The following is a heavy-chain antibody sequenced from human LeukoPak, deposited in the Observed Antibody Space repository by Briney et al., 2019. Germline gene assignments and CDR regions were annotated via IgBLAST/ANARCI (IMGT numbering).Heavy chain of an antibody. J-gene: IGHJ4*02. CDR1: GFTFSNAW. D-gene: IGHD4-23*01. Sequence: PGGSLRLSCAASGFTFSNAWMNWVRQAPGKGLEWVGRIKSKTDGGTTDYAAPVKGRFTISRDDSKNTLYLQMNSLRAEDTAVYYCAREGQSPGYGGKPGDDWGQGTLVIVSS. CDR2: IKSKTDGGTT. CDR3: AREGQSPGYGGKPGDD. V-gene: IGHV3-15*07.